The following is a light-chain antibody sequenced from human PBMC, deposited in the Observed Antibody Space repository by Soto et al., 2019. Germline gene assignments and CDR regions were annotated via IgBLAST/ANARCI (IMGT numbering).Light chain of an antibody. V-gene: IGKV3-15*01. J-gene: IGKJ5*01. Sequence: EEMLTHSPATLSVSPGARAPLSCRASQSVSSNLAWYQQKPGQAPRLLIYGASTRATGIPARFSGSGSGTEFTLTISSLQSEDFAVYYCQQYNNWPITFGQGTRLEIK. CDR2: GAS. CDR1: QSVSSN. CDR3: QQYNNWPIT.